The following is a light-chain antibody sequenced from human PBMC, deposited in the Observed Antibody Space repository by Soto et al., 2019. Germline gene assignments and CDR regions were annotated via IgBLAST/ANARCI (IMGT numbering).Light chain of an antibody. CDR1: QSVSSTY. J-gene: IGKJ1*01. CDR3: QQYDGSRKT. V-gene: IGKV3-20*01. CDR2: DAS. Sequence: EIVLTQSPGTLSLSPGERATLSCRASQSVSSTYLTWYHQKPGQAPRLLIYDASSRATDVPDRFSGSGSGTDFSLTITRLEPEDFAVYYCQQYDGSRKTFGQGTKLEIK.